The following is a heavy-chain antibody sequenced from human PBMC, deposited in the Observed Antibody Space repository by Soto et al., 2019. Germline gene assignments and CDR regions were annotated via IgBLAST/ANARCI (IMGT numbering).Heavy chain of an antibody. J-gene: IGHJ4*02. V-gene: IGHV4-61*01. CDR3: ATSGAYDSSGYLFDY. D-gene: IGHD3-22*01. Sequence: QVQLQESGPGLVKPSETLSLTCTVSGGSVSSGSYYWSWIRQPPGKGLEWIGYTYYSGDTNYNPSIKSRVTISVDTSKNQFSLKLSSETAADTAVYYCATSGAYDSSGYLFDYWGQGTLVTVSS. CDR2: TYYSGDT. CDR1: GGSVSSGSYY.